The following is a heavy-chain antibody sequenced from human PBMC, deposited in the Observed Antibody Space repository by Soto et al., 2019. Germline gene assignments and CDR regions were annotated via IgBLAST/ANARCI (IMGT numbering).Heavy chain of an antibody. V-gene: IGHV3-23*01. Sequence: EVQLLESGGGLVQPGGSLRLSCAASGITISNYPMSWVRQAPGKGLDWVSGISGSGDRTYYADSAKGRFTISKDISKNSLSLQLDSLRVEDTAVYFCVKDDGGYPSTAPHWGKGTLVTVSS. CDR1: GITISNYP. J-gene: IGHJ4*02. D-gene: IGHD3-22*01. CDR2: ISGSGDRT. CDR3: VKDDGGYPSTAPH.